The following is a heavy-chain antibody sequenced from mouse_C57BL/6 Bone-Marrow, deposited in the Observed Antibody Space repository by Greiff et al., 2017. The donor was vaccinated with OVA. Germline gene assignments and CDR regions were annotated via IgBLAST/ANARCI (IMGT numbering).Heavy chain of an antibody. J-gene: IGHJ3*01. D-gene: IGHD2-3*01. Sequence: QVHVKQSGPGLVQPSQSLSITCTVSGFSLTSYGVHWVRQPPGQGLEWLGVIWSGGSTDYNAAFILGLSISKDNSKSQVFFKMNRLQADDTAIYDCAKKDGFRFAYWGQGTLVTVSA. CDR1: GFSLTSYG. V-gene: IGHV2-4*01. CDR2: IWSGGST. CDR3: AKKDGFRFAY.